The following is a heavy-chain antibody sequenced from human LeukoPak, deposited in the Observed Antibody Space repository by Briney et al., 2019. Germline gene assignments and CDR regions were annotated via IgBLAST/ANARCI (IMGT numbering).Heavy chain of an antibody. J-gene: IGHJ3*02. V-gene: IGHV3-23*01. CDR1: GFTFSSYA. CDR2: ISGSGGST. CDR3: AKGQYCSGGSCYDDAFDI. D-gene: IGHD2-15*01. Sequence: GGSLRLSCAASGFTFSSYAMSWVRQAPGKGLEWVSAISGSGGSTYYADSVKGRFTISRDNSKSTLYLQMNSLRAEDTAVYYCAKGQYCSGGSCYDDAFDIWGQGTMVTVSS.